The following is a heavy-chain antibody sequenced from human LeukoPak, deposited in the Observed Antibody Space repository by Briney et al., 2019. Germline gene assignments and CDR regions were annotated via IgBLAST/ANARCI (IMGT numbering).Heavy chain of an antibody. CDR3: AKDLGLGRYFDWLSGLVDY. Sequence: GGSLRLSCAVSGFTFRSYWMSWVRQAPGKGLEWVSAISGSGGSTYYADSVKGRFTISRDNSKNTLYLLMNSLRAEDTAVYYCAKDLGLGRYFDWLSGLVDYWGQGTLVTVSS. V-gene: IGHV3-23*01. CDR1: GFTFRSYW. D-gene: IGHD3-9*01. J-gene: IGHJ4*02. CDR2: ISGSGGST.